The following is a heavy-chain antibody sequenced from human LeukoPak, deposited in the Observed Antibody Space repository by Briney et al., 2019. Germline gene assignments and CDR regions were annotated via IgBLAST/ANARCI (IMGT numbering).Heavy chain of an antibody. D-gene: IGHD2-15*01. J-gene: IGHJ5*02. CDR3: ARAGYCSGGSCFRELNWFDP. V-gene: IGHV4-30-4*01. CDR1: GGSISSGDYY. Sequence: SETLSLTCTVSGGSISSGDYYWSWIRQPPGKGLEWIGYIYYSGSTYYNPSLKSRVAISVDTSKNQFSLKLSSVTAADTAVYYCARAGYCSGGSCFRELNWFDPWGQGTLVTVSS. CDR2: IYYSGST.